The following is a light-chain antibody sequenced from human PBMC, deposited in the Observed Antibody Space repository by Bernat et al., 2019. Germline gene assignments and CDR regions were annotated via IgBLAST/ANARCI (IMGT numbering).Light chain of an antibody. Sequence: QSALTQPASVSGSPGQSITISCTGSISDVGGYNFVSWYQQHPGKAPKLMIYDVSNRPSGVSNRFSGSKSGNTASLTISGLQAEDEADYYCSSYTSRSTLVFGTGTKVTVL. V-gene: IGLV2-14*03. CDR3: SSYTSRSTLV. J-gene: IGLJ1*01. CDR1: ISDVGGYNF. CDR2: DVS.